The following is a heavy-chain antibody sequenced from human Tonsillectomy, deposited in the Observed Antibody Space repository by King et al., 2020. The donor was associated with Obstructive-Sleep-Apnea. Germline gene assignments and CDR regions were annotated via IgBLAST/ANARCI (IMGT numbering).Heavy chain of an antibody. J-gene: IGHJ4*02. Sequence: VQLQQWGAGLLKPSETLSLTCAVYGGSFSGDYWSWIRQPPGKGLEWMGESNHSGSTNYNPSLKSRVTISLDTSKNQFSLELSSVTAADTAVYYCARGGWGSSWPFDYWGQGTLVTVSS. D-gene: IGHD6-13*01. CDR1: GGSFSGDY. V-gene: IGHV4-34*01. CDR3: ARGGWGSSWPFDY. CDR2: SNHSGST.